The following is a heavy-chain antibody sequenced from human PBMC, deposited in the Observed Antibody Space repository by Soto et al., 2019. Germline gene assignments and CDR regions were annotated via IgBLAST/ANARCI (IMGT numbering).Heavy chain of an antibody. CDR2: IYYSGST. Sequence: SETLSLTCTVSGGSISSSSYYWGWIRQPPGKGLEWIGSIYYSGSTYYNPSLKSRVTISVDTSKNQFSLKLSSVTAADTAVYYCARHRVVATITGNFDYWGHGTLVTVSS. D-gene: IGHD5-12*01. CDR3: ARHRVVATITGNFDY. V-gene: IGHV4-39*01. CDR1: GGSISSSSYY. J-gene: IGHJ4*01.